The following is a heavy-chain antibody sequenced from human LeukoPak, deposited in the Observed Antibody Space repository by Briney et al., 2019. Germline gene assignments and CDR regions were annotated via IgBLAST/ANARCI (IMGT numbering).Heavy chain of an antibody. Sequence: GGSLRLSCAASGFTFSSYAMSWVRQAPGKGLEWVSAISGSGGSTYYADSVKGRFTISRDNSKNTLYLQMNSLRAEDTAVYYCAKDRPSDLMWFGELFELLGQLDPWGQGTLVTVSS. CDR1: GFTFSSYA. D-gene: IGHD3-10*01. CDR3: AKDRPSDLMWFGELFELLGQLDP. V-gene: IGHV3-23*01. J-gene: IGHJ5*02. CDR2: ISGSGGST.